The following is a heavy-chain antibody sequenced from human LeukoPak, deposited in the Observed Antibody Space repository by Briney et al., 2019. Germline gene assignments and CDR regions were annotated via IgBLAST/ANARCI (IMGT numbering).Heavy chain of an antibody. Sequence: PGRSLRLSCAASGFTFNSYGMHWVRQAPGKGLEWVAAISYDGSNKYYADSVKGRFTISRDNSKNTLHLQMNSLRAEDTAVYYCAGRSGYYDSSGYYYFDYWGQGTLVTVSS. D-gene: IGHD3-22*01. V-gene: IGHV3-30*03. CDR2: ISYDGSNK. J-gene: IGHJ4*02. CDR3: AGRSGYYDSSGYYYFDY. CDR1: GFTFNSYG.